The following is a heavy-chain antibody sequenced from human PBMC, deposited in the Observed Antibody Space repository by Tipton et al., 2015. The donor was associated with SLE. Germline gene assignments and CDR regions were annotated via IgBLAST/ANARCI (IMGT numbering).Heavy chain of an antibody. CDR2: VYSSGTT. CDR1: GASISSGSYF. J-gene: IGHJ3*02. Sequence: TLSLTCTVSGASISSGSYFWNWIRQPAGKGLGWIGRVYSSGTTNYNSSLKSRVTISVDTSKNQFSLKLSSVTAADTAVYYCARGGGSSWSLDAFDTWGQGTMVTVSS. V-gene: IGHV4-61*02. D-gene: IGHD6-13*01. CDR3: ARGGGSSWSLDAFDT.